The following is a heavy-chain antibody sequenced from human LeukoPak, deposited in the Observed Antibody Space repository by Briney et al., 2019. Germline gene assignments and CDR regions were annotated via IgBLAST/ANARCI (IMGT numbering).Heavy chain of an antibody. CDR2: NNHSGST. V-gene: IGHV4-34*01. D-gene: IGHD6-19*01. J-gene: IGHJ6*03. CDR3: ARGRRQWLEPPSDYYFYMDV. Sequence: PSETLSLTCGVYGGSFSGYYWSWVRQPPGKGLEWIGENNHSGSTNYNPSLKSRVTISVDTSKSQFSLNLSSVTAADTAVYYCARGRRQWLEPPSDYYFYMDVWGKGTTATVSS. CDR1: GGSFSGYY.